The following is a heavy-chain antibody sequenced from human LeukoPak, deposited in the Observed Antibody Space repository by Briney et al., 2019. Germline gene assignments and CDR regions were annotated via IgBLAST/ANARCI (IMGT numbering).Heavy chain of an antibody. Sequence: PSETRSLTCAVYGGSFSGYYWSWIRQPPGKGLEWIGEINHSGSTNYNPSLKSRVTISVDTSKNQFSLKLSSVTAADTAVYYCARWTYYYGSGSYYRGDYWGQGTLVTVSS. CDR2: INHSGST. V-gene: IGHV4-34*01. J-gene: IGHJ4*02. CDR3: ARWTYYYGSGSYYRGDY. CDR1: GGSFSGYY. D-gene: IGHD3-10*01.